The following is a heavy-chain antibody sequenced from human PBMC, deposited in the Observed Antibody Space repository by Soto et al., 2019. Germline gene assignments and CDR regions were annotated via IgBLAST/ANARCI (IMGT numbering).Heavy chain of an antibody. CDR1: GYTFTGYH. Sequence: ASVKVSCKASGYTFTGYHIHWVRQAPGQGLEWMGWINTNNGDTNYAQKLQGWVTMTRDTSINTAYVQISRLRSDDTAVYYCARWVGASNWFDPWGQGSLVTVSS. J-gene: IGHJ5*02. V-gene: IGHV1-2*04. CDR2: INTNNGDT. CDR3: ARWVGASNWFDP. D-gene: IGHD1-26*01.